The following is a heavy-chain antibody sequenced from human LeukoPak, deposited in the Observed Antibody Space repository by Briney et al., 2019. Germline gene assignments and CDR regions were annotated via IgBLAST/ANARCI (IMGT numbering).Heavy chain of an antibody. CDR2: ISRSGPT. J-gene: IGHJ3*02. V-gene: IGHV3-23*01. CDR3: AKGGYFVFEI. D-gene: IGHD3-9*01. CDR1: GFTFSAYD. Sequence: GGSLRLSCTAYGFTFSAYDMQWVRQAPRKGLEWVSGISRSGPTYYTDSVKGRFTLSRGNSENTLYLQMNTLRAEDTAVYYCAKGGYFVFEIWGQGTMVAVSS.